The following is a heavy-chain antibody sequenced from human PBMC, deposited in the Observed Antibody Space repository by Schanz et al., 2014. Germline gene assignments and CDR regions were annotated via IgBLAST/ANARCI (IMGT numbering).Heavy chain of an antibody. CDR1: GYTFTSHG. J-gene: IGHJ4*02. CDR3: ARGGYSSGWYDRDIAHFGY. CDR2: ITAYNGDT. D-gene: IGHD6-19*01. V-gene: IGHV1-18*01. Sequence: QVQLVQSGAEVKKPGASVKVSCKASGYTFTSHGISWVRQAPGQGLEWMGWITAYNGDTNYALKLQGRVTMATDTSTGTAYMELRSLRSDDPAVYYCARGGYSSGWYDRDIAHFGYWGQGTLVTVSS.